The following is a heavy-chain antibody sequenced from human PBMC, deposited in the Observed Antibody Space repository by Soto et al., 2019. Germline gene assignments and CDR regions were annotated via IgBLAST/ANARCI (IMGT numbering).Heavy chain of an antibody. CDR2: MTGSSGFT. V-gene: IGHV3-21*01. D-gene: IGHD3-10*01. J-gene: IGHJ6*04. CDR1: GFIFSSST. Sequence: EMQLVESGGGLVKPGGSLTLSCEASGFIFSSSTMNWVRQAPGKGLEWVSSMTGSSGFTDYAASVKGRFTISRDNAKNSLYLQMHSLRAEGTAVYYCARSCFGEGVDVWGKGTTVTVSS. CDR3: ARSCFGEGVDV.